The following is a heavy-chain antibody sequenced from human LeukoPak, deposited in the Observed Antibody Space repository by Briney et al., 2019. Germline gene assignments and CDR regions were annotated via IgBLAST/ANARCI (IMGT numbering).Heavy chain of an antibody. Sequence: GASVKVSCKASGYTFTSYGISWVRQAPGQGLEWMGWISAYNGNTNYAQKLQGRVTMTRDMSTSTVYMELSSLRSEDTAVYYCARDRIDIVVVVAATLNIDYWGQGTLVTVSS. CDR2: ISAYNGNT. CDR3: ARDRIDIVVVVAATLNIDY. J-gene: IGHJ4*02. CDR1: GYTFTSYG. V-gene: IGHV1-18*01. D-gene: IGHD2-15*01.